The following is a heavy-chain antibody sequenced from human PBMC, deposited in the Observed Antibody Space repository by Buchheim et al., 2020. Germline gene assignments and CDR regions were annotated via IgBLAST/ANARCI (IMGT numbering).Heavy chain of an antibody. CDR3: ARQGQRLAMSYFDY. Sequence: QVQLQESGPGLVKPSETLSLTCTVSGGSIRNYYWSWIRQPPGKGLEWIGNINYSGTANYNASLKTRVTIPAATSKNQFSLRVTSVTAADTAVYYCARQGQRLAMSYFDYWGQGTL. CDR2: INYSGTA. CDR1: GGSIRNYY. V-gene: IGHV4-59*01. J-gene: IGHJ4*02. D-gene: IGHD6-25*01.